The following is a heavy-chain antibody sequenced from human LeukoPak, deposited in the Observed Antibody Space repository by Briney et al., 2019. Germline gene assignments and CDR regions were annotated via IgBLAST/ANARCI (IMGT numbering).Heavy chain of an antibody. CDR2: INPNSGGT. V-gene: IGHV1-2*04. Sequence: ASVKVSCKASGYTFTGYYMHWVRQAPGQGLEWMGWINPNSGGTNYAQKFQGWVTMTRDTSISTAYMELSRLRSDDTAVYYCARDGGERVAAAGINWFDPWGQGTLVTVSS. J-gene: IGHJ5*02. CDR3: ARDGGERVAAAGINWFDP. CDR1: GYTFTGYY. D-gene: IGHD6-13*01.